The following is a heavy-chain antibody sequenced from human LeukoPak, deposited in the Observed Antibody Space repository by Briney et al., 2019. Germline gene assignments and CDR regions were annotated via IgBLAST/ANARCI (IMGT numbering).Heavy chain of an antibody. CDR3: ARIGRRGEKYFVWLYSRPFDY. J-gene: IGHJ4*02. V-gene: IGHV4-34*01. CDR2: INHSGST. Sequence: SETLSLTCAVYGGSFSGYYWSWIRQPPGKGLEWIGEINHSGSTNYNPSLKSRVTISVDTSKNQFSLKLSSVTAADTAVYYCARIGRRGEKYFVWLYSRPFDYWGQGTRVTVSS. D-gene: IGHD3-9*01. CDR1: GGSFSGYY.